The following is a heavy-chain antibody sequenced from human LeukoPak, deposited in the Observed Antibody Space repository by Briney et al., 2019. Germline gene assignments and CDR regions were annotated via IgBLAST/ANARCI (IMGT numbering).Heavy chain of an antibody. CDR1: GYTFSDYY. J-gene: IGHJ6*02. V-gene: IGHV1-2*02. Sequence: ASVKVSCKASGYTFSDYYMHWVRQAPGQGLEWMGWINPNSGGTKFAQKFQGRVTMTRDTSVSTAYMELSRLRSDDTAVYYCARGGAEDYYYGMDVWGQGTTVTVSS. CDR2: INPNSGGT. CDR3: ARGGAEDYYYGMDV.